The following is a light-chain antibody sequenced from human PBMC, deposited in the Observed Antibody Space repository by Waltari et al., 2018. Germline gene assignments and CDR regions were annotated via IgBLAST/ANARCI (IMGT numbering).Light chain of an antibody. CDR1: SSNIGSNT. Sequence: QSVLTQPPSASGAPGQRVTITCSIGSSNIGSNTVNWYQQFPGTAPKLLMFNDDPRASGVPGRFSGSRSVTSASRAISGLQSEDEATYYCAAWDDTLKGLFGGGTTLTVL. V-gene: IGLV1-44*01. CDR2: NDD. J-gene: IGLJ3*02. CDR3: AAWDDTLKGL.